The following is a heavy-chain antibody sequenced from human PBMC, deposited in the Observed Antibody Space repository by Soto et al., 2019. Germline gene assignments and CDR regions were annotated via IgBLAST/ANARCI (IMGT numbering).Heavy chain of an antibody. V-gene: IGHV2-5*02. Sequence: QITLKESGPTLVKPTQTLTLTCTFSGFSLSTSGASVAWIRQPPGKDVEWLALIYWDDDKRYRPSLESRLTITKYTSKNQVMLTMTNMYPVDTATYYCAYVPFSGGSCFLFHYRGMDVWGQGTTVTVSS. J-gene: IGHJ6*02. CDR2: IYWDDDK. CDR1: GFSLSTSGAS. CDR3: AYVPFSGGSCFLFHYRGMDV. D-gene: IGHD2-15*01.